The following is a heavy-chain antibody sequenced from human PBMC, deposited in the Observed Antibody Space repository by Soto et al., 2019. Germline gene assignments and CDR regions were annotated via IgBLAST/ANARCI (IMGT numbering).Heavy chain of an antibody. CDR2: ISGSGGST. D-gene: IGHD4-17*01. CDR1: GFTFSSYA. J-gene: IGHJ4*02. CDR3: AKLSATVTTSHFAY. Sequence: GGSLRLSCAASGFTFSSYAMSWVRQAPGKGLEWVSAISGSGGSTYYADSVKGRFTISRDNSKNTLYLQMNSLRAEDTAVFFCAKLSATVTTSHFAYWGQGTLVTVSS. V-gene: IGHV3-23*01.